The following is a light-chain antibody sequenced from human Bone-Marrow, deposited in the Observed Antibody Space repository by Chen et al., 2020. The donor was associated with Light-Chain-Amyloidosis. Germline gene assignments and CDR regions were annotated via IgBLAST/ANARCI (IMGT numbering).Light chain of an antibody. V-gene: IGLV1-40*01. CDR1: SSNIVAGFD. CDR2: GNS. Sequence: QPVLTQPPSVSGAPGQRVTVSCTGSSSNIVAGFDVHWYQQPPGTAPKLLIYGNSNRPSGVPDRFSSSKSDTSASLAITGLPAEDEADYYCQSYDSSLSGYVFGPGTEVTVL. CDR3: QSYDSSLSGYV. J-gene: IGLJ1*01.